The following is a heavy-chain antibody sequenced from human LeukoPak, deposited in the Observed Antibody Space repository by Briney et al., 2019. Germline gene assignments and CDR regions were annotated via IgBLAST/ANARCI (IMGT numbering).Heavy chain of an antibody. CDR2: ISSSSSYI. D-gene: IGHD3-10*01. Sequence: GRSLRLSCAASGFPFDEHAMHWVRQAPGKGLEWVSSISSSSSYIYYADSVKGRFTISRDNAKNSLYLQMNSLRAEDTAVYYCARDLWFGELMDYWGQGTLVTVSS. CDR1: GFPFDEHA. V-gene: IGHV3-21*01. J-gene: IGHJ4*02. CDR3: ARDLWFGELMDY.